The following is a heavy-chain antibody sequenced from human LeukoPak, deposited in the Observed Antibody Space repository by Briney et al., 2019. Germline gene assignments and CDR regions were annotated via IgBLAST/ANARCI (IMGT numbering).Heavy chain of an antibody. J-gene: IGHJ6*03. V-gene: IGHV3-64*01. D-gene: IGHD1-26*01. Sequence: QPGGSLRLSCAASGFTFSSYAMHWVRQAPGKGLEYVSAISSNGGSTYYANSVKGRFTISRDNAKNTLYLQMNSLRAEDTALYYCAKNLWDGYFYYMDVWGKGTTVTVSS. CDR2: ISSNGGST. CDR1: GFTFSSYA. CDR3: AKNLWDGYFYYMDV.